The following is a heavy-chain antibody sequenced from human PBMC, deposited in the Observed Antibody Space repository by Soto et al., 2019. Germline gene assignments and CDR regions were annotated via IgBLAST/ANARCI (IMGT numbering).Heavy chain of an antibody. J-gene: IGHJ6*02. CDR3: ARAPYGSGSYCMDV. CDR1: GFTVSSYS. CDR2: ISSSSSYI. D-gene: IGHD3-10*01. Sequence: EVQLVESGGGLVKPGGSLRLSCAASGFTVSSYSMNWVRQALGTGLEWVSSISSSSSYIYYADSVKGRCTISRDNAKNSLYLQRNSLRDEDTAVYYCARAPYGSGSYCMDVWGHGTKVTVSS. V-gene: IGHV3-21*01.